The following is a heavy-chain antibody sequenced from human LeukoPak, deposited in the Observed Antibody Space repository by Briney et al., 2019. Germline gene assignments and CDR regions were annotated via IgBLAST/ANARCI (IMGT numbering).Heavy chain of an antibody. V-gene: IGHV4-59*01. CDR1: GDSISSYY. CDR3: ARGCNSPDY. D-gene: IGHD4-23*01. J-gene: IGHJ4*02. Sequence: PSETLSLTCTVSGDSISSYYWSWIRQPPGKGLEWIGYIYYSGSTTYNPSLKSRVTISVDTSKNQFSLKLTSVTAADTAVYFCARGCNSPDYWGQGTLVTVSS. CDR2: IYYSGST.